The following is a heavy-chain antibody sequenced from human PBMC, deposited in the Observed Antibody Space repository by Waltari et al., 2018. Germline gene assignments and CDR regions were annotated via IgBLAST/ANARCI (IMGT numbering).Heavy chain of an antibody. CDR1: GFTFSSYS. J-gene: IGHJ5*02. V-gene: IGHV3-21*01. Sequence: VQLVESGGGLVKPGGSLRLSCAASGFTFSSYSMNWVRQAPGKGLEWVSSISSSSSYIYYADSVKGRFTISRDNAKNSLYLQMNSLRAEDTAVYYCARVSWSGYYFDPWGQGTLVTVSS. D-gene: IGHD3-3*01. CDR2: ISSSSSYI. CDR3: ARVSWSGYYFDP.